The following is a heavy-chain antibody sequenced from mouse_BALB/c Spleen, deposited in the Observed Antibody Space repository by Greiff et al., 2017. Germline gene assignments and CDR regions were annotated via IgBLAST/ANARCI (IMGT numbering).Heavy chain of an antibody. CDR1: GYTFTSYW. Sequence: VQLQQSGAELAKPGASVKMSCKASGYTFTSYWMHWVKQRPGQGLEWIGYINPSTGYTEYNQKFKDKATLTVDKSSSTAYMQLKSLTSEDSAVYYCAIIYYYGSSPFDVWGAGTTVTVSS. J-gene: IGHJ1*01. V-gene: IGHV1-7*01. CDR2: INPSTGYT. CDR3: AIIYYYGSSPFDV. D-gene: IGHD1-1*01.